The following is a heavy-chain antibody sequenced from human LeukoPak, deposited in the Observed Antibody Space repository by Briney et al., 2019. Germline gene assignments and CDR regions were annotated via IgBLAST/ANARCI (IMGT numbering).Heavy chain of an antibody. D-gene: IGHD2-21*02. CDR3: GWGRGLIDY. Sequence: GGSLRLSCAASGFTFSSYWMHWVRQAPGKGLVWVSRIISDGSSTSYADSVKGRFTISRDNAKNTLYLQMNSLRVEDTAVYYCGWGRGLIDYWGQGTLVTVSS. CDR1: GFTFSSYW. V-gene: IGHV3-74*01. J-gene: IGHJ4*02. CDR2: IISDGSST.